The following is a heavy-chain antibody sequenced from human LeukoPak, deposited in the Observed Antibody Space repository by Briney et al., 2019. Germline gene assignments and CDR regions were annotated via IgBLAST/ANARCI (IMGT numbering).Heavy chain of an antibody. CDR2: IISSSSTI. CDR1: GFTFSSYS. Sequence: PGGSLRLSCAASGFTFSSYSMNWVRQAPGKGLEWVSYIISSSSTIYYADSVKGRFTISRDNAKNSLYLQMDSLRDEDTAVYYCASFYGSGSNYYYYGMDVWGQGTTVTVSS. D-gene: IGHD3-10*01. V-gene: IGHV3-48*02. CDR3: ASFYGSGSNYYYYGMDV. J-gene: IGHJ6*02.